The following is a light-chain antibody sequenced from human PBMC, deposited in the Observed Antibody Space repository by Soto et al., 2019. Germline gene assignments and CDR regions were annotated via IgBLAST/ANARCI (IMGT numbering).Light chain of an antibody. CDR3: SSYTTSNTRQIV. CDR2: DVT. V-gene: IGLV2-14*03. Sequence: QSVLTQPASVSGSPGQSITSSCTGTSSDVGGYNYVSWYQHHPGKAPKLIIYDVTNRPSGVSNPFSGSKSGNTASLTISELQPDDEADYYCSSYTTSNTRQIVFXTGTKVTVL. J-gene: IGLJ1*01. CDR1: SSDVGGYNY.